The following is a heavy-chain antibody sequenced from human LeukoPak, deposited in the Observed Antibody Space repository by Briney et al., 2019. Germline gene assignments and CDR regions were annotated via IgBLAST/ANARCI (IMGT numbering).Heavy chain of an antibody. V-gene: IGHV3-30-3*01. D-gene: IGHD3-16*01. J-gene: IGHJ4*02. Sequence: GGSLRLSCAASGFTFSSYAMHWVRQAPGKGLEWVAVISYDGNNKYYADSVKGRFTISRDNSKNTLYLQMNSLRAEDTAVYYCAREEGGFDYWGQGTLVTVSS. CDR1: GFTFSSYA. CDR2: ISYDGNNK. CDR3: AREEGGFDY.